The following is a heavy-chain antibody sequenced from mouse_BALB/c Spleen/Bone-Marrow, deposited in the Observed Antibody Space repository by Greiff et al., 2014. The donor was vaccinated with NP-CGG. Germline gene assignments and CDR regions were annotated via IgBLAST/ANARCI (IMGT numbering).Heavy chain of an antibody. J-gene: IGHJ3*01. CDR3: ARNGNYPAWFAY. D-gene: IGHD2-1*01. CDR2: ILPGSGST. Sequence: LVESGAELMKPGASVKISCKATGYTFSSYWIEWVKQRPGHGLEWIGGILPGSGSTNYNEKFKGKATFTADTSSNTAYMQLSSLTSEDSAVDYCARNGNYPAWFAYWGQGTLVTVSA. CDR1: GYTFSSYW. V-gene: IGHV1-9*01.